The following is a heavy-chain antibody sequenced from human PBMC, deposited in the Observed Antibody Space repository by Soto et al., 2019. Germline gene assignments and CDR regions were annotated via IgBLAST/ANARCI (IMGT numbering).Heavy chain of an antibody. J-gene: IGHJ4*02. CDR1: GFSFSSYA. CDR2: ISGGGGNT. D-gene: IGHD3-10*01. Sequence: DVQMLESGGGLVQPGGSLRLSCAASGFSFSSYAMSWVRQAPGKGLEWVSAISGGGGNTYYAGSVKGRFTISRDNSKNTLYLQMNSLRAEDTAVYYCAKEGGTSYHGLGNDYWGQGTLVTVSS. V-gene: IGHV3-23*01. CDR3: AKEGGTSYHGLGNDY.